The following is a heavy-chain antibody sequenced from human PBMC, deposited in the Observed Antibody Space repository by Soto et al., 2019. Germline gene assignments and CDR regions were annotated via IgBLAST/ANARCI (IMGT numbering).Heavy chain of an antibody. D-gene: IGHD5-12*01. CDR3: ARKNVDIVATIRWGVLSSDRGGYFDY. Sequence: QVQLQESGPGLVKPSQTLSLTCTVSGGSISSGGYYWSWIRQHPGKGLEWIGYIYYSGRTYYNPSLKSRVTISVDTYKNQFSLKLSSVTAADTAVYYCARKNVDIVATIRWGVLSSDRGGYFDYWGQGTLVTVSS. J-gene: IGHJ4*02. V-gene: IGHV4-31*03. CDR2: IYYSGRT. CDR1: GGSISSGGYY.